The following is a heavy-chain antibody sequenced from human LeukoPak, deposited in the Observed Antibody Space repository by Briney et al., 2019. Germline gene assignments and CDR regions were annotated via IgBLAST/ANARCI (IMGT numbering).Heavy chain of an antibody. Sequence: PSETLSLTCTVSGGSISSGGYYWSWIRQHPGKGLEWIGYIYYSGSTYYNPSLKSRVTVSADTSKNQFSLKLTSVTAADTAVYYCARDRACSNGVCSYFDYWGQGTVVTVSS. CDR1: GGSISSGGYY. V-gene: IGHV4-31*03. CDR3: ARDRACSNGVCSYFDY. D-gene: IGHD2-8*01. J-gene: IGHJ4*02. CDR2: IYYSGST.